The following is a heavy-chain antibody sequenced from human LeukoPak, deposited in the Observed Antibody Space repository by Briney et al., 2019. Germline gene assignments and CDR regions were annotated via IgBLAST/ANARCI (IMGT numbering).Heavy chain of an antibody. Sequence: PGGSLRLSCAASGFTFSDYYMSWIRQAPGKGLEWVSYISSGGSSPNYADSVKGRFTISRDNAKNSLYLQMNSLRAEDTAVYYCARESRDNGYNLFDDWGQGTLVTVSS. CDR1: GFTFSDYY. CDR2: ISSGGSSP. CDR3: ARESRDNGYNLFDD. J-gene: IGHJ4*02. V-gene: IGHV3-11*06. D-gene: IGHD5-18*01.